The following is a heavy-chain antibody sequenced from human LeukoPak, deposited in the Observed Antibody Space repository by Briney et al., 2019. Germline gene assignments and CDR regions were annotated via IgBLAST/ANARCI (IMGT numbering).Heavy chain of an antibody. CDR2: ITGNGGGT. D-gene: IGHD4-17*01. J-gene: IGHJ4*02. Sequence: GGSLRLSCATSEYTFINYAMTWVRQAPGRGLEWVSGITGNGGGTYYADSVKSRFTISRDNSKNTGYLQMNSLRADDTAVYYCARASYGTPVRIDYWGQGTLVTVSS. CDR1: EYTFINYA. CDR3: ARASYGTPVRIDY. V-gene: IGHV3-23*01.